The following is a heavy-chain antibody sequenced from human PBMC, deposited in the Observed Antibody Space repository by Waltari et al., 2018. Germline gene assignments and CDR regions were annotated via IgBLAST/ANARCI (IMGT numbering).Heavy chain of an antibody. V-gene: IGHV1-69*10. CDR3: ARGDCTGGPCHDYYCVDV. Sequence: QVQLVQSGAEVKKPGSSVKVSCKASGGTFSSYAISWVRQAPGQGLGWRGRGIPSLGIANSEQKCQGRVTSTADKSRSTAYMELSSLRSEDTAVYHGARGDCTGGPCHDYYCVDVWGKGTTVTVSS. J-gene: IGHJ6*03. CDR1: GGTFSSYA. D-gene: IGHD2-8*02. CDR2: GIPSLGIA.